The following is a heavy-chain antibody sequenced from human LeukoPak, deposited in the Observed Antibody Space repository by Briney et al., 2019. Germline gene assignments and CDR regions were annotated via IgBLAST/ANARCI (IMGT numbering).Heavy chain of an antibody. J-gene: IGHJ4*02. CDR1: GYNFTSYW. V-gene: IGHV5-51*01. CDR2: IHPGDSDT. CDR3: ARRGSGSYYRDFFDY. D-gene: IGHD3-10*01. Sequence: GESLKISCQGSGYNFTSYWIGWGRQMPGKGLAWMGIIHPGDSDTRYSPSFQGQVTMSADKSISTAYPQCSSLKASDTAMYYCARRGSGSYYRDFFDYWGQGTLATVSS.